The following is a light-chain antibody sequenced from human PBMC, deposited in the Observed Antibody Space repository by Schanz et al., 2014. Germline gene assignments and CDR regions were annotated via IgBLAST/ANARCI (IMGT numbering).Light chain of an antibody. CDR1: SSDVGGYNF. V-gene: IGLV2-8*01. Sequence: QSVLTQPPSASGSPGQSVTISCTGTSSDVGGYNFVSWYQQHPGKAPKLMIYEVTKRPSGVPDRFSGSKSGNTASLTVSGLQAEDEADYYCAVRDDSLSGWVFGGGTKLTVL. CDR3: AVRDDSLSGWV. CDR2: EVT. J-gene: IGLJ3*02.